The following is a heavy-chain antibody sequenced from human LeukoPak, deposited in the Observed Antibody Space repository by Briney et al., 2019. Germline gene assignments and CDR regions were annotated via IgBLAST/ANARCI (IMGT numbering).Heavy chain of an antibody. CDR2: ILYDGTNK. V-gene: IGHV3-30*02. J-gene: IGHJ4*02. CDR1: GFIFSSFG. Sequence: PGGSLRLSCAASGFIFSSFGMHWVRQAPGQGLEWVAFILYDGTNKYYADSVKGRFTISRDNSKNTLSLQMNSLRVEDTAVYYCARAHNWKYGTFDYWGQGTLVTVSS. D-gene: IGHD1-7*01. CDR3: ARAHNWKYGTFDY.